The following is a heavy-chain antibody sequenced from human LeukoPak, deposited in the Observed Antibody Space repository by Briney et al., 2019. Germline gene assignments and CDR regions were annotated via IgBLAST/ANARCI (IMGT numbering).Heavy chain of an antibody. V-gene: IGHV3-23*01. D-gene: IGHD3-9*01. CDR1: GFTFSSYG. J-gene: IGHJ4*02. Sequence: GGTLRLSCAASGFTFSSYGMSWVRQAPGKGLEWVSAISGSGGSTYYADSVKGRFTISRDNSKNTLYLQMNSLRAEDTAVYYCAKGKRFRYFDNTKYYFDNWGQGTLVTVSS. CDR2: ISGSGGST. CDR3: AKGKRFRYFDNTKYYFDN.